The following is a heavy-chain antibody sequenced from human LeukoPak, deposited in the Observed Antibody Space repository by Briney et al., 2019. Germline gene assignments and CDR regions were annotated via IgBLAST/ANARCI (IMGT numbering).Heavy chain of an antibody. D-gene: IGHD6-25*01. CDR3: AKKMAAADTLSFWP. Sequence: PGGSLRLSCAASGFTFSNYAMSWVRQARGEGLEWVSAISGSGGNTYYADSVKGRFTISRDNTKNTLYLQMNSLRAEDTAVYYCAKKMAAADTLSFWPWGQGTLVTVSS. CDR2: ISGSGGNT. V-gene: IGHV3-23*01. J-gene: IGHJ4*02. CDR1: GFTFSNYA.